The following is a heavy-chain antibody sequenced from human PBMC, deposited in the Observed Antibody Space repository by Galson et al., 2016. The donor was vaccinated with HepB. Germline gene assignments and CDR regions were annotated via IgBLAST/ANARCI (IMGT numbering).Heavy chain of an antibody. CDR2: RYSGGNT. J-gene: IGHJ5*01. V-gene: IGHV4-31*03. Sequence: TLSLTCTVSGVSISTTDFYWSWLRQRPGKGLEWIAYRYSGGNTYSNPSLESRISVSTDPSKGQFSLKLTSLTAADTAVYYCARGLEIRARVVGWFDSWGQGALVTVSS. CDR1: GVSISTTDFY. CDR3: ARGLEIRARVVGWFDS. D-gene: IGHD1-1*01.